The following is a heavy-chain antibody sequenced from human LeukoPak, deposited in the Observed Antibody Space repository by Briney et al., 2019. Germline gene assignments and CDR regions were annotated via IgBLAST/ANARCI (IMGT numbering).Heavy chain of an antibody. CDR2: ISGSGGST. CDR1: GFTFSSYS. J-gene: IGHJ4*02. CDR3: AKAYGITMIVVVHLFDY. V-gene: IGHV3-23*01. Sequence: GGSLRLSCAASGFTFSSYSMNWVRQAPGKGLEWVSAISGSGGSTYYADSVKGRFTISRDNSKNTLYLQMNSLRAEDTAVYYCAKAYGITMIVVVHLFDYWGQGTLVTVSS. D-gene: IGHD3-22*01.